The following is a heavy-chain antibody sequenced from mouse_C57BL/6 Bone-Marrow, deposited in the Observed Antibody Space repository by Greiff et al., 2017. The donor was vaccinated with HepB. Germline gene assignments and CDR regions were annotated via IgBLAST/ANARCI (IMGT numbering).Heavy chain of an antibody. Sequence: EVMLVESGGGLVKPGGSLKLSCAASGFTFSSYTMSWVRQTPEKRLEWVATISGGGGNTYYPDSVKGRFTISRDNAKNTLYLQMSSLRSEDTALYYCARHGNSNHWYFDVWGTGTTVTVSS. CDR1: GFTFSSYT. V-gene: IGHV5-9*01. CDR2: ISGGGGNT. CDR3: ARHGNSNHWYFDV. J-gene: IGHJ1*03. D-gene: IGHD2-5*01.